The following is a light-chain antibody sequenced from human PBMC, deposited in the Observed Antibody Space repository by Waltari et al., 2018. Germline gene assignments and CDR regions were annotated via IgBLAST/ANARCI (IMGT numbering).Light chain of an antibody. CDR1: SSDVGGYNH. CDR2: DDT. Sequence: QSALTQSASVSGSPGQSITISCTGTSSDVGGYNHVSWYQQHPGKAPKLMIYDDTNRPSGDSNRFSGSKSGNTASLTISGLQAEDEADYYCSSYTSSSALVFGGGTKLTVL. CDR3: SSYTSSSALV. V-gene: IGLV2-14*03. J-gene: IGLJ2*01.